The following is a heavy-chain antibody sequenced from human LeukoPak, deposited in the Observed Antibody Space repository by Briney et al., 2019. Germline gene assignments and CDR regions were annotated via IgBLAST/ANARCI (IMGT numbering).Heavy chain of an antibody. V-gene: IGHV3-66*01. CDR3: ASDPGGNQNGFDI. Sequence: GGSVRLSCAASGLVVSRNYMSWVRQAPGKGLEWVSVIHSGGSTYYADSVKGRFIIYRDNSKHTLYLQMNSLSSEDTAVYYCASDPGGNQNGFDIWGQGTMVAVSS. CDR1: GLVVSRNY. D-gene: IGHD3-16*01. CDR2: IHSGGST. J-gene: IGHJ3*02.